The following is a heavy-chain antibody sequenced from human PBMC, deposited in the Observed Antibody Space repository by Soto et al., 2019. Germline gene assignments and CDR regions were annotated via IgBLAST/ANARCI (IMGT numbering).Heavy chain of an antibody. CDR3: ARADDYGDYGPKYDFDY. CDR1: GGTFSSYA. CDR2: IIPIFGTA. D-gene: IGHD4-17*01. J-gene: IGHJ4*02. Sequence: QVQLVQSGAEVKKPGSSVKVSCKASGGTFSSYAISWVRQAPGQGLEWMGGIIPIFGTANYAQKFQGRVTITADEATSTAYMELSSLRSEDTAVYYCARADDYGDYGPKYDFDYWGQGTLVTVSS. V-gene: IGHV1-69*12.